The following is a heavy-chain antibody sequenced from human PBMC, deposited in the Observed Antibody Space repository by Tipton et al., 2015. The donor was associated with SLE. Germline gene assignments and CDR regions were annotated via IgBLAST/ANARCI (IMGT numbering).Heavy chain of an antibody. D-gene: IGHD3-10*01. V-gene: IGHV4-59*11. CDR3: ARGGFGELLFDY. J-gene: IGHJ4*02. CDR1: GGSISSHY. Sequence: TLSLTCTVSGGSISSHYWSWIRQPPGKGLEWIGYIYYSGSTNYNPSLKSRVTISVDTSKNQFSLKLSSVTAADTAVYYCARGGFGELLFDYWGQGTLVTVSS. CDR2: IYYSGST.